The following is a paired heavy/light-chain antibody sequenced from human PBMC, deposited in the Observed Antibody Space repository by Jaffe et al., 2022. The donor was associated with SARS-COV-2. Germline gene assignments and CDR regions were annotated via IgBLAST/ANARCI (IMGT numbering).Light chain of an antibody. J-gene: IGKJ3*01. CDR3: QQSYSTLSA. CDR1: QSISSY. CDR2: AAS. Sequence: DIQMTQSPSSLSASVGDRVTITCRASQSISSYLNWYQQKPGKAPKLLIYAASSLQSGVPSRFSGSGSGTDFTLTISSLQPEDFATYYCQQSYSTLSAFGPGTKVDIK. V-gene: IGKV1-39*01.
Heavy chain of an antibody. CDR1: GYTFTGYY. D-gene: IGHD3-22*01. J-gene: IGHJ6*02. Sequence: QVQLVQSGAEVKKPGASVKVSCKASGYTFTGYYMHWVRQAPGQGLEWMGWINPNSGGTNYAQKFQGRVTMTRDTSISTAYMELSRLRSDDTAVYYCARGRSKGAYYYDSSGYGMDVWGQGTTVTVSS. CDR2: INPNSGGT. CDR3: ARGRSKGAYYYDSSGYGMDV. V-gene: IGHV1-2*02.